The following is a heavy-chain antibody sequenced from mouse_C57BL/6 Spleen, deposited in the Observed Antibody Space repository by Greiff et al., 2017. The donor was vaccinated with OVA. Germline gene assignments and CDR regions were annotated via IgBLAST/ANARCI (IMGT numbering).Heavy chain of an antibody. D-gene: IGHD1-1*01. V-gene: IGHV1-82*01. CDR2: IYPGDGDT. CDR3: ARSYYYGSSPYDLDY. Sequence: VQLQQSGPELVKPGASVKISCKASGYAFSSSWMNWVKQRPGKGLEWIGRIYPGDGDTNYNGKFKGQAKLTADKSSSTAYMQLSSLTSEDSAVYFCARSYYYGSSPYDLDYWGQGTTLTVSS. CDR1: GYAFSSSW. J-gene: IGHJ2*01.